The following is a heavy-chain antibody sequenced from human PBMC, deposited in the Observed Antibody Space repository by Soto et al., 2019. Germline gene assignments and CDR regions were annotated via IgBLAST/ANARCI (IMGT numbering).Heavy chain of an antibody. D-gene: IGHD3-16*01. Sequence: GGSLRLSCAASGFTFSSYAMSWVRQAPGKGLEWVSAISGSGGSTYYADSVKGRFTISRDNSKNTLYLQMNSLRAEDTAVYYCAKGVFISPPGYYYYGMDVWGQGSTVTVSS. CDR3: AKGVFISPPGYYYYGMDV. CDR2: ISGSGGST. V-gene: IGHV3-23*01. J-gene: IGHJ6*02. CDR1: GFTFSSYA.